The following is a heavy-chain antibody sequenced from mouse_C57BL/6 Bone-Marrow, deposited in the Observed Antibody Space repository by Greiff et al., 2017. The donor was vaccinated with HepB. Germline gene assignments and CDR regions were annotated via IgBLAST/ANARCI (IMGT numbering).Heavy chain of an antibody. V-gene: IGHV1-4*01. CDR2: INPSSGYT. Sequence: VKLMESGAELARPGASVKMSCKASGYTFTSYTMHWVKQRPGQGLEWIGYINPSSGYTKYNQKFKDKATLTADKSSSTAYMQLSSLTSEDSAVYYCARYPPLGYWGQGTTLTVSS. CDR1: GYTFTSYT. J-gene: IGHJ2*01. D-gene: IGHD4-1*01. CDR3: ARYPPLGY.